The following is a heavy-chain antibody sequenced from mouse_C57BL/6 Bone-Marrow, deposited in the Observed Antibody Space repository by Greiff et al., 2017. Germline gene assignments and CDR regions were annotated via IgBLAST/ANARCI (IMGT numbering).Heavy chain of an antibody. J-gene: IGHJ3*01. CDR3: TTYYGDSAWFAY. V-gene: IGHV14-4*01. Sequence: VQLQQSGAELVRPGASVKLSCTASGFNIKDDYMHWVKQRPEQGLEWIGWIDPENGDTEYASKFQGKATITADTSSNTAYLQLSSLTSEDTAVYYCTTYYGDSAWFAYGGQGTRVTVSA. CDR2: IDPENGDT. D-gene: IGHD2-13*01. CDR1: GFNIKDDY.